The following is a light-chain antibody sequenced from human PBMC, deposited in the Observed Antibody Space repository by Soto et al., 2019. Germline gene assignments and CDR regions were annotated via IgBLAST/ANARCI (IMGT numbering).Light chain of an antibody. CDR3: QQYGSAPGLT. V-gene: IGKV3-20*01. J-gene: IGKJ4*01. CDR2: GAS. Sequence: EIVLTQSPGTLSLSPGERATLSCRDSQSVSSSSLAWYQPKPGQAPRLLIYGASSRATGIPARFSGSGSGTDFPLTISRLEPEDFAVYYCQQYGSAPGLTFGGGTNVESK. CDR1: QSVSSSS.